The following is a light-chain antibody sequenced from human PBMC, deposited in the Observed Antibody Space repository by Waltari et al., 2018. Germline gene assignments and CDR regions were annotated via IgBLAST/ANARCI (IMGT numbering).Light chain of an antibody. J-gene: IGKJ2*01. CDR1: QDITTS. Sequence: TQMTQSPFSPSATVGDSFTFTCQATQDITTSLSWFQQKLGEVPRLLIYDASTLQPGVPSRFSGTGSATGFSLTITSLQLDDSATYYCQQFHSLPYTFARGTKLHNK. V-gene: IGKV1-33*01. CDR3: QQFHSLPYT. CDR2: DAS.